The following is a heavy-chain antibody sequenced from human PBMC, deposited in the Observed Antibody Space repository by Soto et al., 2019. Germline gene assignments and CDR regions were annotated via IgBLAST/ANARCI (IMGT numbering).Heavy chain of an antibody. CDR1: GGSISSYH. CDR2: VYRGGST. V-gene: IGHV4-59*01. Sequence: SQTLSHTWSVSGGSISSYHWSWIRQPPGKGLEWLGDVYRGGSTNYNPSLRSRLTMSVDTSNNQFSLRLSSVTAADTAVYYCAKEMGFCTTTSCHAGPLYYYMDVWGKGTTVTVSS. D-gene: IGHD2-2*01. J-gene: IGHJ6*03. CDR3: AKEMGFCTTTSCHAGPLYYYMDV.